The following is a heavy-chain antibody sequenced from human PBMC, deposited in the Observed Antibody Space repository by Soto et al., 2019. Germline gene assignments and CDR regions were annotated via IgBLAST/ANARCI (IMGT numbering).Heavy chain of an antibody. CDR2: ISYDGSNK. J-gene: IGHJ6*02. D-gene: IGHD6-6*01. V-gene: IGHV3-30*18. Sequence: PGGSLRLSCAASGFTFSSYGMHWVRQAPGKGLEWVAVISYDGSNKYYADSVKCRFTISRDNSKNTLYLQMNSLRAEDTAVYYCAKPSIAARLGYYYYGMDVWGQGTTVTVSS. CDR1: GFTFSSYG. CDR3: AKPSIAARLGYYYYGMDV.